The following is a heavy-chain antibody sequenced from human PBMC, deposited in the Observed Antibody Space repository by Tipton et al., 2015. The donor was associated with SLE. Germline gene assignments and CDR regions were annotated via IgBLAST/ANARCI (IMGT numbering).Heavy chain of an antibody. D-gene: IGHD3-3*01. V-gene: IGHV3-30*02. CDR2: IRYDGSNK. CDR3: ARGPRYDFWSGSYYFDY. J-gene: IGHJ4*02. CDR1: GFTLSNYG. Sequence: SLRLSCAASGFTLSNYGMHWVRQAPGKGLEWVAFIRYDGSNKYYADSVKGRFTISRDNSKITLYLQMNSLRAEDTAVYYCARGPRYDFWSGSYYFDYWGQGTLVTVSS.